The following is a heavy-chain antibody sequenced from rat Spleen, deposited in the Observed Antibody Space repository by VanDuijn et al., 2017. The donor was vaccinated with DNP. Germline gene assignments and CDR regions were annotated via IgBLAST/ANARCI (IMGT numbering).Heavy chain of an antibody. V-gene: IGHV5-27*01. J-gene: IGHJ2*01. CDR2: ISASGGST. CDR1: GFTFSNSD. Sequence: EVQLVESGGGLVQPGRSMKVSCAASGFTFSNSDMAWVRQAPKKGLEWVASISASGGSTSYRDSVKGRFTISRDNAKSTLYLQMDSLRSEDTATYYCTTDFERGYWGQGVMVTVSS. D-gene: IGHD1-11*01. CDR3: TTDFERGY.